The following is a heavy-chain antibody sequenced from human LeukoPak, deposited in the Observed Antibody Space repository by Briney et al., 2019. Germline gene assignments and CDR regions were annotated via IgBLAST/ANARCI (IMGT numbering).Heavy chain of an antibody. V-gene: IGHV4-59*08. CDR3: ARLSPRCSSTSCYYYYGIDV. D-gene: IGHD2-2*01. J-gene: IGHJ6*02. CDR1: GGSISSYY. Sequence: SETLSLTCTVSGGSISSYYWSWIRQPPGKGLEWIGYIYYSGSTNYNPSLKSRVTISVDTSKNQFSLKLSSVTAADTAVYYCARLSPRCSSTSCYYYYGIDVWGQGTTVTVSS. CDR2: IYYSGST.